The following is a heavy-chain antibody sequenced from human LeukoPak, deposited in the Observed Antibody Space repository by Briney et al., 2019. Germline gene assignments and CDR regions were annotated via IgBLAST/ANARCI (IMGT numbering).Heavy chain of an antibody. D-gene: IGHD2-15*01. V-gene: IGHV3-23*01. CDR1: GFTLSSYA. CDR2: INVSGNT. Sequence: GGSLRLSCAASGFTLSSYAMSWVRQGPGKGLEWVSAINVSGNTYHADSVKGRFTISKDSSKNTLYLQMTSLRAGDAAVYYCAKAPVTTCSGAYCCPSDYWSQGTLVTVSS. J-gene: IGHJ4*02. CDR3: AKAPVTTCSGAYCCPSDY.